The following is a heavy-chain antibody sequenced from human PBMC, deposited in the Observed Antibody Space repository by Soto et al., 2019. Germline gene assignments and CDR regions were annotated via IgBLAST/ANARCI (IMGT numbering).Heavy chain of an antibody. V-gene: IGHV1-2*04. CDR2: INPNSGGT. D-gene: IGHD1-26*01. J-gene: IGHJ3*02. Sequence: QVQLVQSGAEVKKPGASVKVSCKASGYTFTGYYMHWVRQAPGQGLEWMGWINPNSGGTNYAQKFQGWVIMTRDTSISTAYMELSRLRSDDTAVYYCARGLVGATTRGAFDIWGRGTMVTVSS. CDR1: GYTFTGYY. CDR3: ARGLVGATTRGAFDI.